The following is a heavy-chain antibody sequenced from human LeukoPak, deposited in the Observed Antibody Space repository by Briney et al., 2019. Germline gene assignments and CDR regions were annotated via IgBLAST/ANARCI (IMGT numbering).Heavy chain of an antibody. D-gene: IGHD3-22*01. J-gene: IGHJ3*02. V-gene: IGHV3-48*04. CDR3: ARVLYYYELGAFDI. CDR2: ISSSSSTI. CDR1: GFTFSSYS. Sequence: GGSLRLSCAASGFTFSSYSMNWVRQAPGKGLEWVSYISSSSSTIYYADSVKGRFTISRDNAKNSLYLQMNSLRAEDTAVYYCARVLYYYELGAFDIWGQGTMVTVSS.